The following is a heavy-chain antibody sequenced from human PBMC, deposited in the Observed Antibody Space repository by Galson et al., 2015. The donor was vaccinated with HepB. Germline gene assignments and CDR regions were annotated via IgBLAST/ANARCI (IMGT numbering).Heavy chain of an antibody. CDR1: GYTFTING. Sequence: SVKVSCKASGYTFTINGISWVRQAPGKGLEWMGWISANRGDTKYAQKLQGRVTMTRDTSTSTAYLELRSLRSDDTAAYYCARDGDYRFDYWGQGTLVTVSS. D-gene: IGHD4-11*01. J-gene: IGHJ4*02. V-gene: IGHV1-18*04. CDR3: ARDGDYRFDY. CDR2: ISANRGDT.